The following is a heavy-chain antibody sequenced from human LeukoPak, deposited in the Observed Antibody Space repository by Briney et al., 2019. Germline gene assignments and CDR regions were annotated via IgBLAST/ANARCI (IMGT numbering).Heavy chain of an antibody. Sequence: QPGRSLRLSCAASGFTFSSYGMHWVRQAPGKGLEWVAVISYDGSNKYYADSVKGRFTISRDNSKNTLYLQMNSLRAEDTAVYYCAKDSSEGYYDILTGYYFDAFDIWGQGTMVTVSS. CDR1: GFTFSSYG. CDR3: AKDSSEGYYDILTGYYFDAFDI. J-gene: IGHJ3*02. D-gene: IGHD3-9*01. V-gene: IGHV3-30*18. CDR2: ISYDGSNK.